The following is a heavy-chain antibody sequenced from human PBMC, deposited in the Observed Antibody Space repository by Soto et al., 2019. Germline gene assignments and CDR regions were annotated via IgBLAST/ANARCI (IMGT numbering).Heavy chain of an antibody. Sequence: QVQLVQSGAEVKKPGASVKVSCKASGYTFTNYYMHWVRQAPGQGLEWMGIINPSGDRTSYAPKFQGRVTMTRDTTTGTVYLELSSLRSEATAPYVCARGGGDCSGPSCFDFDPWGQGTMVTVSS. V-gene: IGHV1-46*01. CDR1: GYTFTNYY. J-gene: IGHJ5*02. CDR3: ARGGGDCSGPSCFDFDP. D-gene: IGHD2-15*01. CDR2: INPSGDRT.